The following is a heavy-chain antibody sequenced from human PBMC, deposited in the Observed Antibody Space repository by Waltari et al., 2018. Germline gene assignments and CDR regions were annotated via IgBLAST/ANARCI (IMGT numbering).Heavy chain of an antibody. V-gene: IGHV1-8*01. D-gene: IGHD6-19*01. J-gene: IGHJ6*02. CDR3: AREFRSAAGHLNGMDI. CDR1: GYTFTSYH. Sequence: QVKLVKSGAEVRKPGASVKVSGTASGYTFTSYHLKWVRQPPGQGLEWMGWRNTPIGNSAFAEKFQGSVTMTRDTSINTAYMELSGLRSEDTAVYYGAREFRSAAGHLNGMDIWGQGTAVTVSS. CDR2: RNTPIGNS.